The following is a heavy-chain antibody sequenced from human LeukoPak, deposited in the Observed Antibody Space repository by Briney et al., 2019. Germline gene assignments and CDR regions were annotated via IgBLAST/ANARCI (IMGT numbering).Heavy chain of an antibody. V-gene: IGHV3-64*02. CDR3: AREGGHYYDSSGYLVY. D-gene: IGHD3-22*01. CDR1: GFTFSSYA. Sequence: GGSLRLSCAASGFTFSSYAMHWVRQAPGKGLEYVSAISSNGGSTYYADSVKGRFTISRDNSKNPLYLQMGSLRAEDMAVYYCAREGGHYYDSSGYLVYWGQGTLVTVSS. CDR2: ISSNGGST. J-gene: IGHJ4*02.